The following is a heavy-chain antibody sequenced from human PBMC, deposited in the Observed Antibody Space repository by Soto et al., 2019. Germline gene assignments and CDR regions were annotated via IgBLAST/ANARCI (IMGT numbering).Heavy chain of an antibody. CDR3: ARDSLTAAGTGGDAFDI. J-gene: IGHJ3*02. CDR1: GFTFSTYW. V-gene: IGHV3-7*05. CDR2: IKQDGSEK. D-gene: IGHD6-13*01. Sequence: GGSLRLSCAASGFTFSTYWMSWVRQAPGKGLEWVANIKQDGSEKYYVDSVKGRFTISRDNAKNSLYLQMNSLRAEDTAVYYCARDSLTAAGTGGDAFDIWGQGTMVTVSS.